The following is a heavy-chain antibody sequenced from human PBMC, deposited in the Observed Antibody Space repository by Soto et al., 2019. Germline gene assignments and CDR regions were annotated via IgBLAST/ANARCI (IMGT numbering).Heavy chain of an antibody. V-gene: IGHV3-9*01. Sequence: LRLSCAASGFTFDDYAMHWVRQVPGKGLEWVSGINWNSGSIGYGDSVKGRFAISRDNAKNSLHLQMNSLSAEDTAFYYCVKDESINWYSGHFRHWGQGTPVTVSS. D-gene: IGHD6-13*01. CDR1: GFTFDDYA. CDR3: VKDESINWYSGHFRH. J-gene: IGHJ1*01. CDR2: INWNSGSI.